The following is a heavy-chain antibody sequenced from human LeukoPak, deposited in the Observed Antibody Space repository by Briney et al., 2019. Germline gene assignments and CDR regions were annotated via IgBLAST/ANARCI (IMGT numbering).Heavy chain of an antibody. D-gene: IGHD3-9*01. CDR3: AKDHRVRYDILTGNDY. Sequence: PGRSLRRSCAASGFTFSSYGMHWVRQAPGKGLEWVAVISYDGSNKYYADSVKGRFTISRDNSKNTLYLQMNSLRAEDTAVYYCAKDHRVRYDILTGNDYWGQGTLVTVSS. CDR1: GFTFSSYG. J-gene: IGHJ4*02. V-gene: IGHV3-30*18. CDR2: ISYDGSNK.